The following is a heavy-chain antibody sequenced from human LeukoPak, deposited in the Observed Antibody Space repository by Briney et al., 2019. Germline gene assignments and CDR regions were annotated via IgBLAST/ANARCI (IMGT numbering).Heavy chain of an antibody. J-gene: IGHJ5*02. CDR1: GYTFTSYD. Sequence: ASVKVSCKASGYTFTSYDTNWVRQATAQGLEWMGWMNPNSGNTGYAQKFQGRVTITRNTSISTAYMELSSLRSEDTAVYYCARTRSGYYPMDPWGQGTLVTVSS. CDR2: MNPNSGNT. CDR3: ARTRSGYYPMDP. D-gene: IGHD3-22*01. V-gene: IGHV1-8*03.